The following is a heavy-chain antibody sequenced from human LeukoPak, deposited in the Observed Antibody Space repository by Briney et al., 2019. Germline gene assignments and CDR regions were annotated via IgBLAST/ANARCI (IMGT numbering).Heavy chain of an antibody. J-gene: IGHJ4*02. D-gene: IGHD1-26*01. CDR1: GFTFSSYG. CDR2: ISYDGSNK. Sequence: GGSLRLSCAASGFTFSSYGMHWVRQAPGKGLEWVAVISYDGSNKYYADSVKGRFTISRDNSKNTLYLQMNSLRAEDTAVYYCAKDLMSIVGATGDDYWGQGTLVTVSS. V-gene: IGHV3-30*18. CDR3: AKDLMSIVGATGDDY.